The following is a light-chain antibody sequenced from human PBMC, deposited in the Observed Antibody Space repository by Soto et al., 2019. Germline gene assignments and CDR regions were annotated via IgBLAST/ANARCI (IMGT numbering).Light chain of an antibody. J-gene: IGKJ4*01. CDR2: DAS. Sequence: EIVMTQSPATLSVSSGERATLSCRASQSVSSNLAWYQQKPGQTPRLLIYDASSRATGIPARFSGSGSGTDFTLTISSLQSEDFAVYYCQQYNNWPLTFGGGTNVEIK. CDR1: QSVSSN. CDR3: QQYNNWPLT. V-gene: IGKV3-15*01.